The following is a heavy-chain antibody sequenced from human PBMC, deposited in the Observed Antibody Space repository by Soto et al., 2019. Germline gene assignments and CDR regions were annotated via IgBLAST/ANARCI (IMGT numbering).Heavy chain of an antibody. V-gene: IGHV3-74*01. CDR1: GFTFSSYW. CDR3: ARRGSGSYYDY. D-gene: IGHD1-26*01. J-gene: IGHJ4*02. Sequence: GGSLRLSCAASGFTFSSYWMHWVRQVPGKGLVWVSRIIGDEILTDYADFVKGRFTISRDNAKNTLYLQMNSLRAEDTAVYYCARRGSGSYYDYWGQGTLVTVSS. CDR2: IIGDEILT.